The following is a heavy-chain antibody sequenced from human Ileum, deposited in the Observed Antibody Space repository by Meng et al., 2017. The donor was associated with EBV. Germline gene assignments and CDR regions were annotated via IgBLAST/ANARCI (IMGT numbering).Heavy chain of an antibody. J-gene: IGHJ4*02. Sequence: QFQLLQSGAEVKMPGASIKLSCKASGYTFTGYAIHWVRQAPGQRLEWMGWINPGSGNTKYSQKFQGRVTITRDTSATTVYMDLSSLRSEDTAVFYCARDGGFSVGATKYDYWGQGALVTVSS. V-gene: IGHV1-3*01. CDR2: INPGSGNT. D-gene: IGHD1-26*01. CDR3: ARDGGFSVGATKYDY. CDR1: GYTFTGYA.